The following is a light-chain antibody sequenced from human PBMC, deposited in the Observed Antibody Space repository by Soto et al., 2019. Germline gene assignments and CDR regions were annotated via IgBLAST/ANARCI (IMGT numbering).Light chain of an antibody. CDR2: GAS. CDR3: QQYGSSPPRT. V-gene: IGKV3-20*01. CDR1: QSVRSSS. J-gene: IGKJ1*01. Sequence: EIVLTQSPGTLSLSPGDRATLSCRASQSVRSSSLAWYQQKPGQAPRLLIYGASSRATGIPDRFSGSGSGTDFTLTISGLEPEDFAGYYCQQYGSSPPRTFGQGTKVEI.